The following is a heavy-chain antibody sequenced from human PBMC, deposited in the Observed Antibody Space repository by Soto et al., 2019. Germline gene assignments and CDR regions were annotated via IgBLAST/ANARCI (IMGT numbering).Heavy chain of an antibody. CDR1: GGSISSGGYY. CDR2: IYYSGST. Sequence: SETLSLTCTVSGGSISSGGYYWSWIRQHPGKGLEWIGYIYYSGSTYYNPSLKSRVTISVDTSKNQFSLKLSSVTAADTAVYYCARGEVWFAASFDYWGQGTLVTVSS. J-gene: IGHJ4*02. V-gene: IGHV4-31*03. D-gene: IGHD3-10*01. CDR3: ARGEVWFAASFDY.